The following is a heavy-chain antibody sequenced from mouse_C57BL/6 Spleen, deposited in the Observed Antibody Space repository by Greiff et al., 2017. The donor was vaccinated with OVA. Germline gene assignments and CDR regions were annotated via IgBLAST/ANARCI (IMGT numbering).Heavy chain of an antibody. J-gene: IGHJ2*01. V-gene: IGHV7-3*01. Sequence: EVKLVESGGGLVQPGGSLSLSCAASGFTFTDYYMSWVRQPPGKALEWLGFIRNKANGYTTEYSASVKGRFTISRDNSQSILYLQMNALRAEDSATYYCARYNLWYYFDHWGQGTTLTVSS. CDR1: GFTFTDYY. CDR3: ARYNLWYYFDH. D-gene: IGHD1-1*02. CDR2: IRNKANGYTT.